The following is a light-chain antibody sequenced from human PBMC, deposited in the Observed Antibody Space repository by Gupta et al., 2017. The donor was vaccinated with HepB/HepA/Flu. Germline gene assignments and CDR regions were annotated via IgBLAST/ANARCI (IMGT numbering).Light chain of an antibody. J-gene: IGKJ4*01. CDR2: GAS. CDR3: QQYNNWPLT. Sequence: EVMMTQSPGTLSVSTGDRATLSCWASQSVGSNLAWYQQKPGQTPRLLIYGASTRATGIPARFSGSGSWTEFTLTISSLQSEDFAVYYCQQYNNWPLTFGGGTKVEIK. V-gene: IGKV3-15*01. CDR1: QSVGSN.